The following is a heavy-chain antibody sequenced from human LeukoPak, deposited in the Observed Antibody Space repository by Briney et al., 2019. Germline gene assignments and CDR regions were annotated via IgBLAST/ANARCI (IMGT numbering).Heavy chain of an antibody. V-gene: IGHV4-39*01. J-gene: IGHJ5*02. CDR3: ARPEETMVRGVISHYWFDP. D-gene: IGHD3-10*01. Sequence: SETLSLTCAVSGASISSTPYYWGWIRQPPGKGLEWIGSIYYSGSTYYNPSLKSRVTISVDTSKNQFSLKLSSVTAADTAVYYCARPEETMVRGVISHYWFDPWGQGTLVTVSS. CDR1: GASISSTPYY. CDR2: IYYSGST.